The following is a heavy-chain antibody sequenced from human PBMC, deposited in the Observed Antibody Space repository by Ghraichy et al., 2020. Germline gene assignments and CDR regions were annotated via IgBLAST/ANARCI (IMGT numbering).Heavy chain of an antibody. CDR2: ISWYGGDI. V-gene: IGHV3-43*01. D-gene: IGHD1-1*01. J-gene: IGHJ4*02. CDR3: AKDRGAWKRFDH. CDR1: GFRFDQFM. Sequence: GGSLRLSCAASGFRFDQFMMHWVRQVPGKGLEWVSLISWYGGDIDYADSVKGRFTISRDNSRNSLYLQMNSLRTEDTALYYCAKDRGAWKRFDHWCQGTLVT.